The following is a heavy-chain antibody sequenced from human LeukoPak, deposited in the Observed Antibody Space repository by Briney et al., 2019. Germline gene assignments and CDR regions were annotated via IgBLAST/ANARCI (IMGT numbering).Heavy chain of an antibody. D-gene: IGHD6-13*01. CDR3: ARHVSYSSSWYSGVSWFDP. V-gene: IGHV4-34*01. J-gene: IGHJ5*02. CDR1: GGSFSGYY. Sequence: PSETLSLTCAVYGGSFSGYYWSWIRQPPGKGLEWIGEINHSGSTNYNPSLKSRVTISVDTSKNQFSLKLSSVTAADTAVYYCARHVSYSSSWYSGVSWFDPGGQGTLVTVSS. CDR2: INHSGST.